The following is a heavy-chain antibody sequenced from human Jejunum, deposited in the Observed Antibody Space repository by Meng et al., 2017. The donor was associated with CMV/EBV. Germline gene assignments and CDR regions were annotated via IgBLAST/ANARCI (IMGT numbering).Heavy chain of an antibody. V-gene: IGHV5-51*01. CDR3: ARGAGRITIFGVVISWFDP. Sequence: CPNYWSGWVRQMAGKGPEWMGIINPGDSDTRYSPSFQGQVTISADKSISTAYLQWSSLKASDTAMYYCARGAGRITIFGVVISWFDPWGQGTLVTVSS. D-gene: IGHD3-3*01. J-gene: IGHJ5*02. CDR1: CPNYW. CDR2: INPGDSDT.